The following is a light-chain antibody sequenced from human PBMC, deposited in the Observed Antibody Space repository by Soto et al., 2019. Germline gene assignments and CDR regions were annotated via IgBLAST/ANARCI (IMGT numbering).Light chain of an antibody. Sequence: QAVVTQPPSASAALGASVTLTCTLSSGYSNYKVDWYQQRPGKGPRFVMRVGTGGIVGSKGDGIPDRFSVLGSGLNRYLTSKNIQEGDESDYHCRADHGSGSNFVDVFGTGTKLNVL. CDR3: RADHGSGSNFVDV. J-gene: IGLJ1*01. V-gene: IGLV9-49*01. CDR2: VGTGGIVG. CDR1: SGYSNYK.